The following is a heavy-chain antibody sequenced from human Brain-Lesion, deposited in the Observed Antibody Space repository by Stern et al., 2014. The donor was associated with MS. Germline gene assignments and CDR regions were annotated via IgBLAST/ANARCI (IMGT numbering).Heavy chain of an antibody. CDR2: ISYTGRT. J-gene: IGHJ5*02. Sequence: KESGPGLVKPSETLSLTCTVSGGSISSFYWSWIRQSPEKGVEWMGFISYTGRTDYNPSLLGRGTISTDTSKNQFSLKLRSVTAADTAVYYCARGNSFLDPWGQGTLVTVSS. V-gene: IGHV4-59*01. CDR1: GGSISSFY. D-gene: IGHD5-18*01. CDR3: ARGNSFLDP.